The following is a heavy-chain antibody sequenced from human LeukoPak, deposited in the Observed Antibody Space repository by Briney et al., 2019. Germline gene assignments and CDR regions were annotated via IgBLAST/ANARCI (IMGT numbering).Heavy chain of an antibody. J-gene: IGHJ6*02. D-gene: IGHD4-11*01. Sequence: SETLSLTCTVSGGSISSGGYYWSWIRQHPGKGLEWIGYIYYSGSTYYNPSLKSRVTISVDTSKNRFSLKLSSVTAADTAVYYCARGGTTALWYYYYYGMDVWGQGTTVTVSS. CDR2: IYYSGST. CDR1: GGSISSGGYY. V-gene: IGHV4-31*03. CDR3: ARGGTTALWYYYYYGMDV.